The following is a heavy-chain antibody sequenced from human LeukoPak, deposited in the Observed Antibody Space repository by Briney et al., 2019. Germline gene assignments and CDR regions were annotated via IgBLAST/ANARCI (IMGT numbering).Heavy chain of an antibody. D-gene: IGHD1-1*01. J-gene: IGHJ4*02. CDR3: ARERQLERLAFGKEGSAFDY. V-gene: IGHV3-21*01. CDR2: ISNSSSYI. CDR1: GFTFSSYS. Sequence: GGSLRLSCAASGFTFSSYSMNWVRQAPGKGPEWVSSISNSSSYIYYADSVKGRFTISRDNAKNSLYLQMNRLRAEDTAVYYCARERQLERLAFGKEGSAFDYWGQGTLVTVSS.